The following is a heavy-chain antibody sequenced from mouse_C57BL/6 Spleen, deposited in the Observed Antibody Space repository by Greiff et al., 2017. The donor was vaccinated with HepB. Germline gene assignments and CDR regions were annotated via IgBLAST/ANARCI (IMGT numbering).Heavy chain of an antibody. Sequence: VHVKQSGAELVKTGASVKLSCTASGFNIKDYYMHWVKQRTEQGLEWIGRIDPEDGETKYAPKFQGKATITADTSSNTAYLQLSSLTSEDTAVYYCARYYYGSSSSFFYWGQGTTLTVSS. D-gene: IGHD1-1*01. V-gene: IGHV14-2*01. CDR1: GFNIKDYY. J-gene: IGHJ2*01. CDR3: ARYYYGSSSSFFY. CDR2: IDPEDGET.